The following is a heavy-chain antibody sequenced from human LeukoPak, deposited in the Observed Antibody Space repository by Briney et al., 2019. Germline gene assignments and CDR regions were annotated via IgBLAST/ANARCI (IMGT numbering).Heavy chain of an antibody. CDR1: GDSISSGGYY. CDR3: ARANYDSSGYRRYYNYYGMDV. V-gene: IGHV4-31*03. CDR2: IYYSGST. D-gene: IGHD3-22*01. Sequence: PSETLSLTCTVSGDSISSGGYYWSWIRQHPGKGLEWIGYIYYSGSTYYNPSLKSRVTISVDTSKNQFSLKLSSVTAADTAVYYCARANYDSSGYRRYYNYYGMDVWGQGTTVTVSS. J-gene: IGHJ6*01.